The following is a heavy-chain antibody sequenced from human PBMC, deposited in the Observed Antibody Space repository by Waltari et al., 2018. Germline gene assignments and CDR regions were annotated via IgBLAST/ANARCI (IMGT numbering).Heavy chain of an antibody. Sequence: DVHLVESGGGLVQSGGRLRLPCAASGFSFSSYWMHWVRRVPGKGPVWVSHINSDGTDTTYADSVKGRFTVSRDNAKSTVFLEMTSLRAEDTAVYFCVRDDPGYGLDVWGQGTTVTVSS. D-gene: IGHD7-27*01. CDR1: GFSFSSYW. CDR2: INSDGTDT. V-gene: IGHV3-74*03. CDR3: VRDDPGYGLDV. J-gene: IGHJ6*02.